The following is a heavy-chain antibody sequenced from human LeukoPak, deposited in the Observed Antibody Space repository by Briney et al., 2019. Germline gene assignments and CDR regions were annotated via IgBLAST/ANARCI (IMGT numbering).Heavy chain of an antibody. Sequence: SETPSLTRAVYGGSFSGYYWSWIRQPPGKGLEWLGEINHSGSTNYNPSLKSRVTISVDTSKNQFSLKLSSVTAADTAVYYCARAPGGRRAYFMDVWGKGTTVTISS. CDR1: GGSFSGYY. CDR3: ARAPGGRRAYFMDV. J-gene: IGHJ6*03. CDR2: INHSGST. D-gene: IGHD3-16*01. V-gene: IGHV4-34*01.